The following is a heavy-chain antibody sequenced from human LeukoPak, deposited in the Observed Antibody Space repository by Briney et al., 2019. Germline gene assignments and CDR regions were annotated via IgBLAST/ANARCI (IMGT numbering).Heavy chain of an antibody. CDR3: ARDRRPIDYYGSGSYFDY. CDR2: IIPIFGTA. J-gene: IGHJ4*02. D-gene: IGHD3-10*01. V-gene: IGHV1-69*13. CDR1: GGTFSSYA. Sequence: ASVEVSCKASGGTFSSYAISWVRQAPGQGLEWMGGIIPIFGTANYAQKFQGRVTITADESTSTAYMELSSLRSEDTAVYYCARDRRPIDYYGSGSYFDYWGQGTLVTVSS.